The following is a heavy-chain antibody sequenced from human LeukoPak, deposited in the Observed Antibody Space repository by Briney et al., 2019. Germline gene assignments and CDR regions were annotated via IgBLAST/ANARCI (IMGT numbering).Heavy chain of an antibody. J-gene: IGHJ3*02. Sequence: VQFSCKASGYTFTSYGISWVRPARGQGLGWRGWISVYNGNTNYAQKLQGRATMTTDTSTRAAYMELRSLRSDGTAVYYCARVRGVGPARAFDIWGQGTMVSVSA. D-gene: IGHD1-26*01. V-gene: IGHV1-18*01. CDR2: ISVYNGNT. CDR3: ARVRGVGPARAFDI. CDR1: GYTFTSYG.